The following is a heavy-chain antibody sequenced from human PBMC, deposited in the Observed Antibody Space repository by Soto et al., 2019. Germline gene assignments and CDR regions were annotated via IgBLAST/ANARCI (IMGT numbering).Heavy chain of an antibody. CDR2: IYWDADK. J-gene: IGHJ6*02. Sequence: QITLKESGPPLVKPTQTLTLTCTFSGFSLSTSGVGVAWIRQPPGEALEWLALIYWDADKRSRPSLESRLTITKDTSKTEVVLTMTNMDSVETATYYCAYLPCSGGSCYWFSFSGRDVWGQGTTVTVSS. D-gene: IGHD2-15*01. CDR1: GFSLSTSGVG. V-gene: IGHV2-5*02. CDR3: AYLPCSGGSCYWFSFSGRDV.